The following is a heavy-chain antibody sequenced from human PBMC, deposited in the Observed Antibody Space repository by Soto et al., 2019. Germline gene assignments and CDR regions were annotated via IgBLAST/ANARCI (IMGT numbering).Heavy chain of an antibody. D-gene: IGHD2-15*01. CDR2: IIPILGIA. CDR3: ARDRSDIVVVVAATDAFDI. V-gene: IGHV1-69*08. Sequence: QVQLVQSGAEVKKPGSSVKVSCKASGGTFSSYTISWVRQAPGQGLEWMGRIIPILGIANYAQKFQGRVTITADKSTSTGYMELSSLRSEDTAVYYCARDRSDIVVVVAATDAFDIWGQGTMVTVSS. J-gene: IGHJ3*02. CDR1: GGTFSSYT.